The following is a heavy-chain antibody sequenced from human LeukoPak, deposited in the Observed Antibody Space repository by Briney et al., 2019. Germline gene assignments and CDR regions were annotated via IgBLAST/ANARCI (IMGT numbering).Heavy chain of an antibody. CDR3: ARDHPIAAARLGMDV. Sequence: GGSLRLSCAASGFTFSDYYMSWIRQAPGKGLEWVSYISSSGSTIYYADSVKGRFTISRDNAKNSLYLQMNSLRAEDTAVYYCARDHPIAAARLGMDVWGQGTTVTVSS. J-gene: IGHJ6*02. V-gene: IGHV3-11*01. D-gene: IGHD6-13*01. CDR1: GFTFSDYY. CDR2: ISSSGSTI.